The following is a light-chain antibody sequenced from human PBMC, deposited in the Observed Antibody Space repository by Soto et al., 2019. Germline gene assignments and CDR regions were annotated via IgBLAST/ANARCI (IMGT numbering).Light chain of an antibody. CDR1: QRVSSRN. J-gene: IGKJ2*01. CDR3: QQYSDLPYT. Sequence: EIVLTQSPGTLSLSPRERATXSCRASQRVSSRNLAWYQQKPGQAPRLLIYDASSRATGIPDRFSGSGSVTEFTLTINRLEPEDFAVYFCQQYSDLPYTFGQGTKLEVK. CDR2: DAS. V-gene: IGKV3-20*01.